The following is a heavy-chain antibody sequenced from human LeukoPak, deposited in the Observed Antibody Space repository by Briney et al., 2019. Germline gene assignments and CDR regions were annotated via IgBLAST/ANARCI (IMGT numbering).Heavy chain of an antibody. D-gene: IGHD3-22*01. J-gene: IGHJ4*02. Sequence: SETLSLTCTVSGGSISSYYWSWIRQPPGKGLEWIGRIYYSGSTYYNPSLKSRVNISVDTSKNQFSLKLSSVTAADTAVYYCARDPFFTYSDSSGYSADYWGQGTLVTVSS. CDR2: IYYSGST. V-gene: IGHV4-59*12. CDR1: GGSISSYY. CDR3: ARDPFFTYSDSSGYSADY.